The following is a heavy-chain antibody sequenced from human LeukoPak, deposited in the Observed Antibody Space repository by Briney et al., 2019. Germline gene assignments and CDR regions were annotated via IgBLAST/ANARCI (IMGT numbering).Heavy chain of an antibody. CDR3: AKPSRSGYYYGYFDY. V-gene: IGHV3-9*01. J-gene: IGHJ4*02. Sequence: GRSLRLSCAASGFTFDDYAMHWVRQAPGKGLEWVSGISWNSGSIGYADSVKGRFTISRDNAKNSLYLRMNSLRAEDTALYYCAKPSRSGYYYGYFDYWGQGTLVTVSS. CDR2: ISWNSGSI. D-gene: IGHD3-22*01. CDR1: GFTFDDYA.